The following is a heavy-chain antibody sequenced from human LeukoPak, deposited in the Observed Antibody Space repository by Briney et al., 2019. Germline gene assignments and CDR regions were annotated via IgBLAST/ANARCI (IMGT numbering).Heavy chain of an antibody. V-gene: IGHV1-8*01. J-gene: IGHJ4*02. CDR3: ASGVTASSSSYYFDY. CDR1: GHTFTSYD. CDR2: MNPNSGST. Sequence: ASVKVSCKASGHTFTSYDFNWVRQATGQGLEWMGWMNPNSGSTGYAQKFQGRVTITRDTFRSTAYMELSSLRSEDTAVYYCASGVTASSSSYYFDYWGQGTLVTVSS. D-gene: IGHD6-6*01.